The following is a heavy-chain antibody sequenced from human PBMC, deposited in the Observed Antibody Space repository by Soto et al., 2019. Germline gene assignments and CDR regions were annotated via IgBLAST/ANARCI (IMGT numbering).Heavy chain of an antibody. CDR1: GVTFSSYG. D-gene: IGHD4-17*01. CDR2: ISYDGSNK. V-gene: IGHV3-30*18. CDR3: AKEWGFNDYGASYDPCYL. Sequence: QVQLVESGGGVVQPWRSLRLSCAASGVTFSSYGMHWVRQAPGKGLEWVAVISYDGSNKYYADSVKGRFTISRDNSKNTLYLEMNSLRAEDTAVYYCAKEWGFNDYGASYDPCYLLGQGTMVSVSS. J-gene: IGHJ3*01.